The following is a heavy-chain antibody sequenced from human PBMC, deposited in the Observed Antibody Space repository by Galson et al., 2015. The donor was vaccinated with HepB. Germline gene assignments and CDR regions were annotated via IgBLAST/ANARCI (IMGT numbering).Heavy chain of an antibody. CDR1: GGIFSSYA. CDR2: IIPIFGTP. D-gene: IGHD3-22*01. J-gene: IGHJ4*02. Sequence: SVKVSCKASGGIFSSYAINWVRQAPGQGLEWMGGIIPIFGTPNYAQKFQGRVTITADKSTSTAYMELSSLRSEDTAVYYCATTPNYYYESSGYYFGYWGQGTLITVSS. CDR3: ATTPNYYYESSGYYFGY. V-gene: IGHV1-69*06.